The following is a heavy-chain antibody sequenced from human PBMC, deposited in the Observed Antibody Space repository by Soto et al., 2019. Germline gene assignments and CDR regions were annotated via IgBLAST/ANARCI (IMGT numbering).Heavy chain of an antibody. Sequence: PSETLSLTCAVYGGSFSGYYWSWIRQPPGKGLEWIGEINHSGSTNYNPSLKSRVTISVDTSKNQFSLKLSSVTAADTAVYYCASAPVIAVAGTGRGWFDPWGQGTLVTVSS. V-gene: IGHV4-34*01. D-gene: IGHD6-19*01. J-gene: IGHJ5*02. CDR2: INHSGST. CDR1: GGSFSGYY. CDR3: ASAPVIAVAGTGRGWFDP.